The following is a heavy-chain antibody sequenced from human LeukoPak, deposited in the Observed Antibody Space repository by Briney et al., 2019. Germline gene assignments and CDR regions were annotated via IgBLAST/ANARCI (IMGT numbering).Heavy chain of an antibody. CDR1: GFTFSSHS. Sequence: GGSLRLSCAASGFTFSSHSMNWVRQAPGKGLEWVSSISSSSSYIYYADSVKGRFTISRDNAKNSLYLQMNSLRAEDTAVYYCARAVYGFDAFDIWGQGTMVTVSS. J-gene: IGHJ3*02. D-gene: IGHD4-17*01. CDR2: ISSSSSYI. V-gene: IGHV3-21*01. CDR3: ARAVYGFDAFDI.